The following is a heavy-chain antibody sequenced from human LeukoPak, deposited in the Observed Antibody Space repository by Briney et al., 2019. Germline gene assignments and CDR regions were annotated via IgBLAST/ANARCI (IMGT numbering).Heavy chain of an antibody. V-gene: IGHV7-4-1*02. CDR3: ARDLRELGLSDFDY. Sequence: GASVKVSCKASGYTFISYVMNWVRQAPGQGLEWMGWINTNTGNPTYAQGFTGRFVFSLDTSVSTAYLQISSLKAEDTAVYFCARDLRELGLSDFDYWGQGTLVTVSS. J-gene: IGHJ4*02. CDR2: INTNTGNP. CDR1: GYTFISYV. D-gene: IGHD1-26*01.